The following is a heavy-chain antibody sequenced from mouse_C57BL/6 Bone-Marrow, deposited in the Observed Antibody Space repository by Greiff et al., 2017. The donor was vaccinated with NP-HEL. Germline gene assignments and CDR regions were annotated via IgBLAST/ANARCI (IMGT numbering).Heavy chain of an antibody. CDR3: ARRSCTTVVATGFDY. Sequence: QVQLQQPGTELVKPGASVKLSCKASGYTFTSYWMHWVKQRPGQGLEWIGNINPSNGGTNYIEKFKSKATLTVDKSSSTAYMQLSSLTSEDSAVYYCARRSCTTVVATGFDYWGQGTTLTVSS. CDR2: INPSNGGT. D-gene: IGHD1-1*01. V-gene: IGHV1-53*01. CDR1: GYTFTSYW. J-gene: IGHJ2*01.